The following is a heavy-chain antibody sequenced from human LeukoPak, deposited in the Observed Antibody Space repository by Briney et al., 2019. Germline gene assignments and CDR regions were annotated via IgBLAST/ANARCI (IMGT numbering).Heavy chain of an antibody. V-gene: IGHV3-23*01. J-gene: IGHJ5*02. CDR3: ARNYQGLS. D-gene: IGHD1-7*01. CDR2: LIENGATT. Sequence: PGGSLRLSCAASGFTFRSHAMSWVRQAPGEGLQFVSGLIENGATTYYGDSVKGRFTISRDNSKNTLFLQMNSLSADDTAVYYCARNYQGLSWGQGTLVTVSS. CDR1: GFTFRSHA.